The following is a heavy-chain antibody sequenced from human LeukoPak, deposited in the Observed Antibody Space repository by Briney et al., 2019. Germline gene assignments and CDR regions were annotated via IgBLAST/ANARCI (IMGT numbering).Heavy chain of an antibody. CDR1: GFTFSSYS. J-gene: IGHJ3*02. CDR3: AREGYSSYAFDI. Sequence: GGSLRLSCAASGFTFSSYSMNWVRQAPGKGLEWVSSISSSSSYIYYADSVKGRFTISRDNAKNSLYLQMNSLRAEDTAVYYCAREGYSSYAFDIWGQGTMVTVSS. CDR2: ISSSSSYI. D-gene: IGHD6-13*01. V-gene: IGHV3-21*01.